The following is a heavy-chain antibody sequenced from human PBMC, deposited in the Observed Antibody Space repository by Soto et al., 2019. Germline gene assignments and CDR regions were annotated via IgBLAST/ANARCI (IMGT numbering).Heavy chain of an antibody. D-gene: IGHD6-13*01. V-gene: IGHV1-46*01. Sequence: GASVKVSCKASGYTFTSYYMHWVRQAPGQGLEWMGIINPSGGSTSYAQKFQGRVTMTRDTSTSTVYMELSSLRSEDTAVYYCARDPPDSSSWGYYYYGMDVWGQGTTVTVSS. CDR1: GYTFTSYY. CDR2: INPSGGST. CDR3: ARDPPDSSSWGYYYYGMDV. J-gene: IGHJ6*02.